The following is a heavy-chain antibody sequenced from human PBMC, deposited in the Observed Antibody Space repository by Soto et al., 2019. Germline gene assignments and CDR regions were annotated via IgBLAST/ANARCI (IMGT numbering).Heavy chain of an antibody. CDR1: GFTFSTYW. CDR3: GVVRFSGGSCRDSYDI. J-gene: IGHJ3*02. Sequence: EVQLVESGGGLVQPGGSQRLSCAASGFTFSTYWMHWVRQAPGKGLEWVSRIHSDGSSTSYADSVKGRFSISRDNAKNMLHLLIISLIAEETAMYYCGVVRFSGGSCRDSYDIWGQGTMVTVSS. D-gene: IGHD2-15*01. V-gene: IGHV3-74*01. CDR2: IHSDGSST.